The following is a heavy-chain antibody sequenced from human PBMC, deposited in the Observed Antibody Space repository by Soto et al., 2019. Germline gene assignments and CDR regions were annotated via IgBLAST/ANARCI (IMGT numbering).Heavy chain of an antibody. J-gene: IGHJ5*02. D-gene: IGHD1-26*01. CDR3: AKGYSGSYLYNWFDP. Sequence: GSLRLSCAASGFTFSIYAMSWVRQAPGNGLEWVSAISGSGGSTYYADSVKGRFTVSRDNSKNTLYLQMNSLRAEDTAVYYCAKGYSGSYLYNWFDPGGQGTLVTVSS. CDR1: GFTFSIYA. V-gene: IGHV3-23*01. CDR2: ISGSGGST.